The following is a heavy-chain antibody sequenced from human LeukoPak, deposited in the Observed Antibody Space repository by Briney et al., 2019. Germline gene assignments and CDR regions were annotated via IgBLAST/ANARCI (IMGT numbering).Heavy chain of an antibody. Sequence: ASVKVSCKAYGYTFTSYAMHWVRQAPGQRLEWMGWINAGNGNTKYSQKFQGRVTITRNTSISTAYMELSSLRSEDTAVYYCARGGPSYYYDSSAWFNYWGQGTLVTVSS. CDR2: INAGNGNT. CDR1: GYTFTSYA. CDR3: ARGGPSYYYDSSAWFNY. V-gene: IGHV1-3*01. J-gene: IGHJ4*02. D-gene: IGHD3-22*01.